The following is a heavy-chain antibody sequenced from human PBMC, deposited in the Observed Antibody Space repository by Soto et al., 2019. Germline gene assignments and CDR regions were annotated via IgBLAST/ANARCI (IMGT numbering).Heavy chain of an antibody. CDR3: ARDRSSSGWSPRMWYFDL. Sequence: SETLSLTCTVSGGSISSYYWSWIRQPAGKGLEWIGRIYTSGSTNYNPSLKSRVTMSVDTSKNQFSLKLSSVTAADTAVYYCARDRSSSGWSPRMWYFDLWGRGTLVTVSS. CDR2: IYTSGST. V-gene: IGHV4-4*07. D-gene: IGHD6-19*01. J-gene: IGHJ2*01. CDR1: GGSISSYY.